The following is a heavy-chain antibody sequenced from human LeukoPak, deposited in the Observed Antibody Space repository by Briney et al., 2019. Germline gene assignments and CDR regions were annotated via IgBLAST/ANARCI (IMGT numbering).Heavy chain of an antibody. CDR2: ISAYNGNT. Sequence: ASVKVSCEASGYTFNNYGISWVRQAPGQGLEWMGWISAYNGNTNYAQKFQNRVTMTTDTSTSTAFMELRSLRSDDTAVFYCARSGSHYFYHYGLDVWGQGTTVIVSS. V-gene: IGHV1-18*01. J-gene: IGHJ6*02. CDR1: GYTFNNYG. CDR3: ARSGSHYFYHYGLDV. D-gene: IGHD1-26*01.